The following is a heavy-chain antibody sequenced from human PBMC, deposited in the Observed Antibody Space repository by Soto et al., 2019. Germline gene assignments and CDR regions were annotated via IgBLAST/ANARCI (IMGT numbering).Heavy chain of an antibody. V-gene: IGHV1-18*04. J-gene: IGHJ4*02. Sequence: ASVKVSCKASGYTLTSYGISWVRQAPGQGLEWMGWISAYNGNTNYAQKLQGRVTMTTDTSTSTAYMELTNLSSEDTAVYYCARRDSGGFYRFFDSWGQGTLVTVS. CDR1: GYTLTSYG. CDR2: ISAYNGNT. D-gene: IGHD2-15*01. CDR3: ARRDSGGFYRFFDS.